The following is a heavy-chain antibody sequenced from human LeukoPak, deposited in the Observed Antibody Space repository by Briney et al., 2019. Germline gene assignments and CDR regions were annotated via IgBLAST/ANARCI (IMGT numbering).Heavy chain of an antibody. Sequence: GGSLRLSCAASGFTFSTYAMSWVRQAPGKGLEWVSTIGGIGISTYYADSVKGRFTISRDNSNNTLYLQMNSLRAEDTAVYYCARHSRGRWYVFDYWGQGTLVTVSS. V-gene: IGHV3-23*01. D-gene: IGHD6-13*01. CDR2: IGGIGIST. J-gene: IGHJ4*02. CDR3: ARHSRGRWYVFDY. CDR1: GFTFSTYA.